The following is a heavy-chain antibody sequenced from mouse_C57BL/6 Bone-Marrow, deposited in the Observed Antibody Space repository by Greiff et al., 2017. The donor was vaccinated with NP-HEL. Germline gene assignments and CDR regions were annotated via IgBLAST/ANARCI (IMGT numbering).Heavy chain of an antibody. CDR3: ARGVNYWYYFYY. CDR2: FHPYNDDT. Sequence: VQLQQSGAELVKPGASVKMSCKASGYTFTTYPIEWVKQNHGKSLEWIGNFHPYNDDTAYNEKFKNKDKLTVAKSSRPVYLELSRLTSDVSSVYYCARGVNYWYYFYYCGQGTTLTVSS. D-gene: IGHD2-1*01. CDR1: GYTFTTYP. J-gene: IGHJ2*01. V-gene: IGHV1-47*01.